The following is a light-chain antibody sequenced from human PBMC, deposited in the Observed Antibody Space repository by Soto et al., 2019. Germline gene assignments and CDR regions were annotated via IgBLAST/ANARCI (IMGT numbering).Light chain of an antibody. J-gene: IGKJ4*01. CDR3: QHRTTPFT. V-gene: IGKV3-11*01. Sequence: EIVLTQSPATLSLSPGERATLSCRASQSVSRYLAWYQQKPGQAPRLLIYDASNRATGIPARFSGSGSGTDFTLTISSLEPADFAVYYCQHRTTPFTFGGGTKVQIK. CDR2: DAS. CDR1: QSVSRY.